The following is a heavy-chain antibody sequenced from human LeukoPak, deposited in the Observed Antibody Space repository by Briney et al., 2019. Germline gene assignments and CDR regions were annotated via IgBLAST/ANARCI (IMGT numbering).Heavy chain of an antibody. CDR3: ARDAPPYCSSTSCYLDY. J-gene: IGHJ4*02. CDR1: GGTFSSYA. D-gene: IGHD2-2*01. CDR2: IIPIFGTA. Sequence: GASVKVSCKASGGTFSSYAISWVRQAPGQGLEWMGGIIPIFGTANYAQKFQGRVTITADESTSTAYMELSSLRSEDTAVYYCARDAPPYCSSTSCYLDYWGQGTLVTVSS. V-gene: IGHV1-69*13.